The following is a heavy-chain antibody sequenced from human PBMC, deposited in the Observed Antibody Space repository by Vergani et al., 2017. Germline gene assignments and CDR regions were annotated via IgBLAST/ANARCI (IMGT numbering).Heavy chain of an antibody. CDR3: ARVYCSSTSCYYAFDI. CDR1: GGSFSGYY. V-gene: IGHV4-34*01. Sequence: QVQLQESGAGLLKPSETLSLTCAVYGGSFSGYYWSWIRQPPGRGLEWIGEINHSGSTNYNPSLKSRVTISIDTSKNQFSLKMSSLTAADTAVYYCARVYCSSTSCYYAFDIWGQGTMVTVSS. J-gene: IGHJ3*02. CDR2: INHSGST. D-gene: IGHD2-2*01.